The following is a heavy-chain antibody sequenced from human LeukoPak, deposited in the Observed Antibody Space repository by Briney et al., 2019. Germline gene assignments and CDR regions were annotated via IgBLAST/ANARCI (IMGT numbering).Heavy chain of an antibody. CDR2: IYYSGST. Sequence: SETLSLTCTVSGGSISSYYWSWIRQPPGRGLEWIGYIYYSGSTNYNPSLKSRVTISVDTSKNQFSLKLSSVTAADTAVYYCARVDIQLWLRGGYYFDYWGQGTLVTVSS. CDR1: GGSISSYY. CDR3: ARVDIQLWLRGGYYFDY. V-gene: IGHV4-59*08. J-gene: IGHJ4*02. D-gene: IGHD5-18*01.